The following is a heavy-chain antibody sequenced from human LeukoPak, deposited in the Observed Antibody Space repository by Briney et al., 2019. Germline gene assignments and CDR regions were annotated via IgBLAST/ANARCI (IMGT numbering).Heavy chain of an antibody. D-gene: IGHD5-18*01. J-gene: IGHJ4*02. CDR3: ARKGSGYVSGWFDY. V-gene: IGHV4-39*01. CDR2: IFYSGST. CDR1: GGSVNSAYYY. Sequence: PSETLSLTCTVSGGSVNSAYYYWDWIRQPPGKGLEWIGTIFYSGSTYYNPSLKSRVTLSVDTSRNQFSLRLNSVTAADTAVYYCARKGSGYVSGWFDYWGQGTLVTVSS.